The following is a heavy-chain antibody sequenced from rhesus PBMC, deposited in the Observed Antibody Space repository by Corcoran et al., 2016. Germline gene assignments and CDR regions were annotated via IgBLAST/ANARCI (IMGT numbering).Heavy chain of an antibody. CDR3: AGGYDSGYYIFDY. V-gene: IGHV4-65*01. D-gene: IGHD3-28*01. Sequence: QVQLQESGPGLVKPSETLSLTCAVSGGSISSSNWWSWIRQPPGKGLVWIWLISCSSGRTYFTPSLKSQVTISADPAKNQFSLKLSSVTAADAAVYYCAGGYDSGYYIFDYWGQGVLVTVSS. CDR1: GGSISSSNW. CDR2: ISCSSGRT. J-gene: IGHJ4*01.